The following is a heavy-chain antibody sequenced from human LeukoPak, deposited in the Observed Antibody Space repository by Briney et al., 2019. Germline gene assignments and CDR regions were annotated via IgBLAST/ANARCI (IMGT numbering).Heavy chain of an antibody. D-gene: IGHD5-18*01. CDR1: GFTSSSYA. CDR2: ISGSGGST. J-gene: IGHJ4*02. V-gene: IGHV3-23*01. CDR3: AQGYSYGYYRY. Sequence: PGGSLRLSCAASGFTSSSYAMSWVRQAPGKGLEWVSAISGSGGSTYYADSVKGRFTISRDNSKNTLYLQMNSLRPEDTALYYCAQGYSYGYYRYWGQGTLVTVYS.